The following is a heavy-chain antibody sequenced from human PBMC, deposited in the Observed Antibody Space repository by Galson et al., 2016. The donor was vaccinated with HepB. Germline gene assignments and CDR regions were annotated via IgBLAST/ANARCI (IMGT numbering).Heavy chain of an antibody. CDR3: ARNSGKGDGMDV. CDR1: GHSLTGNY. D-gene: IGHD1-26*01. V-gene: IGHV1-2*04. CDR2: IGSNSGDT. Sequence: SCKASGHSLTGNYIHWFRQAPGQGPEWMGWIGSNSGDTKYPQKFQGWVTITRDTSISTAFMEVRGLKSDDTAVYYCARNSGKGDGMDVWGQGTTVTVSS. J-gene: IGHJ6*02.